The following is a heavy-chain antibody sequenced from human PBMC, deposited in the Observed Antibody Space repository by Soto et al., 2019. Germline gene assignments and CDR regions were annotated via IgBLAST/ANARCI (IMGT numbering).Heavy chain of an antibody. V-gene: IGHV1-69*12. CDR2: IIPIFGTP. CDR1: GGTFSSYA. J-gene: IGHJ6*02. D-gene: IGHD3-16*01. Sequence: QVQLVQSGAEVKKPGSSVKVSCKASGGTFSSYAISWVRQAPGQGLEWMGGIIPIFGTPDYAQKFQGRVTITADESTSTAYMELSSLRSEDTAVYYCAFTLSANYYCGMDVWGQGTTVTVSS. CDR3: AFTLSANYYCGMDV.